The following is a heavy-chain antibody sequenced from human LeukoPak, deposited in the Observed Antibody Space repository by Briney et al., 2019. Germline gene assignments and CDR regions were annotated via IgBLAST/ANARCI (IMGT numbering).Heavy chain of an antibody. CDR3: ARRRYRSGGSCYVAWFDP. J-gene: IGHJ5*02. D-gene: IGHD2-15*01. V-gene: IGHV4-39*01. CDR1: GGSISSSSYY. Sequence: PSETLSLTCTVSGGSISSSSYYWGWIRQPPGKGLEWIGSIYYSGSTYYNPSLKSRVTISVDTSKNQFSLKLSSVTAADTAVYYCARRRYRSGGSCYVAWFDPWGQGTLVTVSS. CDR2: IYYSGST.